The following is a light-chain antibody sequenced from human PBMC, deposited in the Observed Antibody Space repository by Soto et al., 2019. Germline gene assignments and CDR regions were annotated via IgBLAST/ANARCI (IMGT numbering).Light chain of an antibody. V-gene: IGKV3-11*01. CDR1: QSVSSY. Sequence: ESVLTQSPATLSLSPGERATLSCRASQSVSSYLAWYQHQPGQAPRLLIYDASNRATGIPARFSGSGSGTDFTLTISSLEPEDFAVYYCQQRSISGTSGQGTKVEIK. CDR3: QQRSISGT. J-gene: IGKJ1*01. CDR2: DAS.